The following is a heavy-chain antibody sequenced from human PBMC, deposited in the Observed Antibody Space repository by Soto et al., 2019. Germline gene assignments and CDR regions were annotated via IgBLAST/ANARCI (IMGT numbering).Heavy chain of an antibody. D-gene: IGHD3-10*01. V-gene: IGHV4-59*01. CDR1: GASISTYY. CDR2: IHDSGST. J-gene: IGHJ5*02. CDR3: ARESAGSGKNNWFDP. Sequence: QVQLQESGPGLVKPSETLSLTCTVSGASISTYYWSWVRQPPGQGLEWIGYIHDSGSTYYNPSLKSLVTMSLDTSRNQFFQQVNSVTAADTAVYYCARESAGSGKNNWFDPWGQGMLVTVSS.